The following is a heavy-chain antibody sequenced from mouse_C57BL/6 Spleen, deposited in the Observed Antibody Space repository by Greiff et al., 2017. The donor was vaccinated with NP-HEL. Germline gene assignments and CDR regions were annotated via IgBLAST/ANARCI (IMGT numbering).Heavy chain of an antibody. Sequence: VQLKESGPELVKPGASVKISCKASGYSFTDYNMNWVKQSNGKSLEWIGVINPNYGTTSYNQKFKGKATLTVDQSSSTAYMQLNSLTSEDSAVYYCAREGATVVDHYAMDYWGQGTSVTVSS. D-gene: IGHD1-1*01. J-gene: IGHJ4*01. V-gene: IGHV1-39*01. CDR2: INPNYGTT. CDR3: AREGATVVDHYAMDY. CDR1: GYSFTDYN.